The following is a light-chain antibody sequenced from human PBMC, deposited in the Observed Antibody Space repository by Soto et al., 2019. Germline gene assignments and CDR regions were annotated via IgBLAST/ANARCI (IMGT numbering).Light chain of an antibody. Sequence: QSALTQPPSASGSPGQSVAISCTGTSSDVGGYNYVSWYQQHPGKAPKLMIYEVNQRPSGVPDRFSGSKSGNTASLTVSGLQDEDEADYYCSSYAGSSNVFGTGTKVTVL. J-gene: IGLJ1*01. CDR3: SSYAGSSNV. V-gene: IGLV2-8*01. CDR2: EVN. CDR1: SSDVGGYNY.